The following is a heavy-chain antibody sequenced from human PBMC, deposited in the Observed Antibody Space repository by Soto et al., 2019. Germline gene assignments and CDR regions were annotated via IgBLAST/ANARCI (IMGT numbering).Heavy chain of an antibody. CDR1: GFTFSTYT. D-gene: IGHD5-18*01. CDR3: ARVAMVNYYFYYYMDV. V-gene: IGHV3-21*01. J-gene: IGHJ6*03. CDR2: INGRSSDI. Sequence: EVQLVESGGGLVQPGESLRLSCAASGFTFSTYTMNWVRQVPGKGLEWVSSINGRSSDIYFADSVRGRFTISRDNTKKSLYLQMNSLGAEDTAVYYCARVAMVNYYFYYYMDVWGRGTTVTVSS.